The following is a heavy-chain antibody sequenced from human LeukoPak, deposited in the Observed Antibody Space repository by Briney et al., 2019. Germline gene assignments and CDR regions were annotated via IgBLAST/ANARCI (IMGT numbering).Heavy chain of an antibody. CDR2: ISGSGSNT. V-gene: IGHV3-23*01. CDR1: GFTFSTYA. J-gene: IGHJ4*02. CDR3: AKRSYGYCDY. Sequence: AGSLRLSCAASGFTFSTYAMSWVRQAPGKGLEWVSTISGSGSNTYFVDSVKGRFTISRDNSKNTLYLQMNSLRAEDTAVYYCAKRSYGYCDYWGQGTLVTVSS. D-gene: IGHD5-18*01.